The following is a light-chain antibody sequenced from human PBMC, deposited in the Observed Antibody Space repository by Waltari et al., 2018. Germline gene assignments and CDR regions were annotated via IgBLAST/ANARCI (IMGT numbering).Light chain of an antibody. V-gene: IGLV2-8*01. CDR2: EVT. CDR3: TSYAGSNKAV. CDR1: SNDVGGYNF. Sequence: QSALTQPPSASGSPGQSVTISCTGTSNDVGGYNFVSWYQQHPGKAPKLMIFEVTKRPAGVPDRFAGSKSGNPASLTVSGLQAEDDADYYCTSYAGSNKAVFGGGTKLTVL. J-gene: IGLJ2*01.